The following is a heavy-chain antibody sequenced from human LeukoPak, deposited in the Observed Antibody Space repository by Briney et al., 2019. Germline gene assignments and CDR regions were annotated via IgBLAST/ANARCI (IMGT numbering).Heavy chain of an antibody. V-gene: IGHV3-48*01. D-gene: IGHD1-26*01. J-gene: IGHJ3*02. CDR3: ARMHVVGATNDVFDI. Sequence: PGGSLRLSCAASGFTFSSYSMNWVRQAPGKGLEWVSYISSSSSTIYYADSVKGRFTISRDNAKNSLYLQMNSLRAEDTAVYYCARMHVVGATNDVFDIWGQGTMVTVSS. CDR2: ISSSSSTI. CDR1: GFTFSSYS.